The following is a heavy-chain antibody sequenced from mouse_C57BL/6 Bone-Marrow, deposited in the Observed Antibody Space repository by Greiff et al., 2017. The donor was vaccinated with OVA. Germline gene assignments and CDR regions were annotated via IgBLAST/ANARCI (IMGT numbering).Heavy chain of an antibody. CDR2: IDPSDSYP. D-gene: IGHD1-1*01. CDR3: ASLANFGWGYYLDY. CDR1: GYTFTSYW. Sequence: QVQLQQPGAELVKPGASVKLSCKASGYTFTSYWMQWVKQRPGQGLEWIGEIDPSDSYPNYNQKFKGKATLTVDTSSSTAYMQLSSLTSEDSAVYYCASLANFGWGYYLDYWGQGTTLTVSS. J-gene: IGHJ2*01. V-gene: IGHV1-50*01.